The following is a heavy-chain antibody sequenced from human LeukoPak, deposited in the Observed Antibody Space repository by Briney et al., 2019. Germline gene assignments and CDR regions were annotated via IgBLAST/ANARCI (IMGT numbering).Heavy chain of an antibody. D-gene: IGHD2-2*01. CDR2: IYYSGST. J-gene: IGHJ6*03. CDR1: GGSISSSSYY. CDR3: ARLGYCSSTSCWGYYYYMDV. Sequence: SETLSLTCTVSGGSISSSSYYWGWIRQPPGKGLEWIGSIYYSGSTYYNPSLKSRVTISVDTSKNQFSLKLSSVTAADTAVYYCARLGYCSSTSCWGYYYYMDVWGKGTTVTVSS. V-gene: IGHV4-39*01.